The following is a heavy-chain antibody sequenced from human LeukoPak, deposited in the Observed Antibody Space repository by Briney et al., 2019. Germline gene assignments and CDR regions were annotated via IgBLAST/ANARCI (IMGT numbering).Heavy chain of an antibody. D-gene: IGHD2-21*02. Sequence: SVKVSCKASGGTFSSHAMNWVRQAPGQGLEWMGGVIPILDITDYAQKFQGRLTITADKSTGTGYMELSSLRSEDSAVYYCAVLSDGAYCGGDCFYLDSWGQGTLVAVSS. J-gene: IGHJ5*01. V-gene: IGHV1-69*10. CDR2: VIPILDIT. CDR1: GGTFSSHA. CDR3: AVLSDGAYCGGDCFYLDS.